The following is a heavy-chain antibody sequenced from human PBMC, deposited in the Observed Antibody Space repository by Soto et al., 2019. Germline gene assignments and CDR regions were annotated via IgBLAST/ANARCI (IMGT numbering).Heavy chain of an antibody. Sequence: ASVKVSCKASGYTFTSYGISWVRQARGQGLEWMGWISAYNGSTNYAQKLQGRVTMTTDTSTSTAYMELRSLRSDDTAVYYCARDAKDFDWLFINYYFEYWGQGTLVSVSS. CDR1: GYTFTSYG. J-gene: IGHJ4*02. CDR2: ISAYNGST. D-gene: IGHD3-9*01. V-gene: IGHV1-18*04. CDR3: ARDAKDFDWLFINYYFEY.